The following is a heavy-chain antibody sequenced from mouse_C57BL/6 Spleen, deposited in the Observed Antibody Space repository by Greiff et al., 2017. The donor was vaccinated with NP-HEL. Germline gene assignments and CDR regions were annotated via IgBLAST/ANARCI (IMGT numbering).Heavy chain of an antibody. CDR3: ARSGYDGAY. Sequence: VQLQQSGAELVRPGTSVKVSCKASGYAFTNYLIEWVKQRPGQGLEWIGVINPGSGGTNYNEKFKGKATLTADKSSSTAYMQLSSLTSEDSAVYFCARSGYDGAYWGQGTLVTVSA. D-gene: IGHD2-3*01. CDR2: INPGSGGT. V-gene: IGHV1-54*01. CDR1: GYAFTNYL. J-gene: IGHJ3*01.